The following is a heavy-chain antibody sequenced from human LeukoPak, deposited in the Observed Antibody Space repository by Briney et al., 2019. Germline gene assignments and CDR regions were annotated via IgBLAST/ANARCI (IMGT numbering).Heavy chain of an antibody. CDR3: ARGGGSGSYRWGFDY. V-gene: IGHV4-61*02. CDR2: IYTSGNT. CDR1: GGSISSGSND. Sequence: PSQTLSLTCTVSGGSISSGSNDWSWIRQPGGKGVEWIERIYTSGNTHYKRSRKSRFTITLETDKNAVSLKLSSVTAADTAVYYCARGGGSGSYRWGFDYWGQGTLVTVSS. D-gene: IGHD3-10*01. J-gene: IGHJ4*02.